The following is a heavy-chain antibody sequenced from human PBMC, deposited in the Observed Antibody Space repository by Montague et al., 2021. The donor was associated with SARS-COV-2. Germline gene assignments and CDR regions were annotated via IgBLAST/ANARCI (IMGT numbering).Heavy chain of an antibody. CDR1: GDSISYFY. V-gene: IGHV4-4*07. Sequence: SETLSLTCTVSGDSISYFYCSWIRQPAGKGLEWIWRVSASGSTNYNPSLNSRVAMSVDTSKKQFSLRLSPVTAADTAAYYCARDVVAAPGTFDYWGQGTLVTVSS. J-gene: IGHJ4*02. CDR3: ARDVVAAPGTFDY. CDR2: VSASGST. D-gene: IGHD6-13*01.